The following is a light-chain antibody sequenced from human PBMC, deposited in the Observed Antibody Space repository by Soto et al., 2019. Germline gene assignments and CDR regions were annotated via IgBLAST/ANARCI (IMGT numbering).Light chain of an antibody. J-gene: IGKJ2*01. CDR2: GAS. CDR3: QQYDTWPPMYT. V-gene: IGKV3-15*01. CDR1: QNIASN. Sequence: EILMTQSPGTLSVSPGERATLSCRASQNIASNLAWYQHKPGQPPRLLMYGASTRATNISARFSGSGSGTEFTLPISSLQSEDFAVYYCQQYDTWPPMYTFGQGTRLEIK.